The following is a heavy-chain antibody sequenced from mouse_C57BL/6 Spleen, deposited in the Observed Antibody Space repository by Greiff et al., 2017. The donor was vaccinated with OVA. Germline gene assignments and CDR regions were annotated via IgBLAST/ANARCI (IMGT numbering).Heavy chain of an antibody. CDR2: IYPGDGDT. Sequence: VKLMESGPELVKPGASVKISCKASGYAFSSSWMNWVKQRPGKGLEWIGRIYPGDGDTNYNGKFKGKATLTADKSSSTAYMQLSSLTSEDSAVYFCARGITTVVGYFDYWGQGTTLTVSS. CDR3: ARGITTVVGYFDY. CDR1: GYAFSSSW. D-gene: IGHD1-1*01. J-gene: IGHJ2*01. V-gene: IGHV1-82*01.